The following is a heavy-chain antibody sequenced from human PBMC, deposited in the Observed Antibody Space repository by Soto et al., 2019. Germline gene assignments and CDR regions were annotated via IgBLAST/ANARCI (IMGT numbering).Heavy chain of an antibody. Sequence: EVQLLASGGGLVQPGGSLRLSCAASGFTFSSYAMSWVRQAPGKGLEWVSAISGSGGSTYYADSVKGRFTISRDNSKNTLDLQMNSLRAEDTAVYYCAKDVDYYDSSGYYPQFDPWGQGTLVTVSS. CDR2: ISGSGGST. CDR3: AKDVDYYDSSGYYPQFDP. J-gene: IGHJ5*02. D-gene: IGHD3-22*01. CDR1: GFTFSSYA. V-gene: IGHV3-23*01.